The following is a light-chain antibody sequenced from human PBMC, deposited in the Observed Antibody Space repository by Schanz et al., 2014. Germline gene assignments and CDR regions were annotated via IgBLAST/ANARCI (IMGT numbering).Light chain of an antibody. J-gene: IGLJ2*01. Sequence: QSALTQPRSVSGSPGQSVTISCTGTSSDVGTYNYVSWYQQHPGKAPKVMIYDDRKRPSGVPDRFSGSKSGNTASLTISGLQAEDEADYYCSSHSLTSILVFGGGTKLTVL. CDR1: SSDVGTYNY. CDR3: SSHSLTSILV. CDR2: DDR. V-gene: IGLV2-11*01.